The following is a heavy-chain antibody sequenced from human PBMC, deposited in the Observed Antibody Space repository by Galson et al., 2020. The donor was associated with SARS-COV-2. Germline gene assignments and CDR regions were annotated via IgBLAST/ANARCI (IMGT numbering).Heavy chain of an antibody. CDR1: GYNFTSAW. V-gene: IGHV5-51*01. D-gene: IGHD6-19*01. J-gene: IGHJ4*02. Sequence: ESLKISCQTSGYNFTSAWIAWVRQMPGKGLEWVGIIHPDDSHTRYSPSFQGQVTISADKSISTAYLQWSSLKTSDTAMYFCARRGEVADHFDSWGQGTLVTVSS. CDR3: ARRGEVADHFDS. CDR2: IHPDDSHT.